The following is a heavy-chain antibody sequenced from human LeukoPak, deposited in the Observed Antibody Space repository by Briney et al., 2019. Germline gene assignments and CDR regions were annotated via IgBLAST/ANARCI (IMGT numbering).Heavy chain of an antibody. V-gene: IGHV4-34*01. D-gene: IGHD3-10*01. CDR3: ARGRSFYGSGSYWVRGYCGMDV. CDR2: NKHNGST. CDR1: CGFFRGYY. Sequence: SETPSLTRPVYCGFFRGYYWGWIRPPPREGPGLIGGNKHNGSTNYNPSLKSRVTISVDTSKNQFSLKLSSVTAADTAVYYCARGRSFYGSGSYWVRGYCGMDVWGQGTTVTVSS. J-gene: IGHJ6*02.